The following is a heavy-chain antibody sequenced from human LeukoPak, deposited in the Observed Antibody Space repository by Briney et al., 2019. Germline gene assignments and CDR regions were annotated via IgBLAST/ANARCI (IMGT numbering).Heavy chain of an antibody. CDR2: ISSSSSTI. V-gene: IGHV3-48*02. CDR1: GFTFSTYS. CDR3: AKDSDYYHSSGYYYAYFQH. Sequence: PGGSLRLSCAFSGFTFSTYSMNWVRQAPGKGLEWVSYISSSSSTIYYADSVKGRFTISRDNAKNSLYLQMNSLRDEDTAVYYCAKDSDYYHSSGYYYAYFQHWGQGTLVTVSS. J-gene: IGHJ1*01. D-gene: IGHD3-22*01.